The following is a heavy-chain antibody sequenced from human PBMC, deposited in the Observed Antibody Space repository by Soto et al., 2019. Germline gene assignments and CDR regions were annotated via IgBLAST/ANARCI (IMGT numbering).Heavy chain of an antibody. J-gene: IGHJ5*02. Sequence: GESLKISCKGSGYSFTSYWIGWVRQMPGKGLEWMGIIYPGDSDTRYSPSFQGQVTISADKSISTAYLQWSSLKASDTAMYYCASTSIAAAGKDHNWFDPWGQGTLVTVSS. CDR2: IYPGDSDT. V-gene: IGHV5-51*01. CDR3: ASTSIAAAGKDHNWFDP. CDR1: GYSFTSYW. D-gene: IGHD6-13*01.